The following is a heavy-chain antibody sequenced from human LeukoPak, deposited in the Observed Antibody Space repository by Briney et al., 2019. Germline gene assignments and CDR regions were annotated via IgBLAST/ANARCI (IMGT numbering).Heavy chain of an antibody. CDR3: ARDGITMRILEY. CDR1: GFTFSSYG. Sequence: GGSLRLSCAASGFTFSSYGMHWVRLAPGKGLEWVAVISYDGSIRHYADSVKGRFTISRDISKNTLYLQMNSLRPEDTAVYYCARDGITMRILEYWGQGTLVTVSS. V-gene: IGHV3-30*03. J-gene: IGHJ4*02. CDR2: ISYDGSIR. D-gene: IGHD3-10*01.